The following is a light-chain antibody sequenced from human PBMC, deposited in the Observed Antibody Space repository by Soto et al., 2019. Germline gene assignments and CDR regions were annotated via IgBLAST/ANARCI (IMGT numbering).Light chain of an antibody. Sequence: ENVLTQSPGTLSLSPGERATLSCRASQSVSNNYLAWYRQKPGQAPRLLIHGASSRATGIPDRFSGSGSGTDFTLTISRLEAEDFAVYFCQQYGRAPWTIGQGTKVEIK. CDR1: QSVSNNY. J-gene: IGKJ1*01. CDR2: GAS. CDR3: QQYGRAPWT. V-gene: IGKV3-20*01.